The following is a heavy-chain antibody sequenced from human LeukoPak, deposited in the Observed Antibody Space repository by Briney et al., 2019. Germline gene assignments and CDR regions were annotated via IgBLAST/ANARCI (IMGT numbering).Heavy chain of an antibody. CDR3: TRDPGGGYSPTWYEGLFKY. CDR1: GFLFRSYA. CDR2: ISPSGDTT. Sequence: GGSLRLSCAASGFLFRSYAMTWVRQAPGKGLQWVAAISPSGDTTYYADSVRGRFTVSRDNSNDILFLQVNNLRAEDTAVYFCTRDPGGGYSPTWYEGLFKYWGPGTLLSVYS. V-gene: IGHV3-23*01. D-gene: IGHD5-18*01. J-gene: IGHJ4*02.